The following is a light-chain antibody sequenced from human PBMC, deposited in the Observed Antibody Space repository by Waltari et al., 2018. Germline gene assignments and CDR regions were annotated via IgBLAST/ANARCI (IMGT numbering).Light chain of an antibody. Sequence: QSLLTQPPSMSGAPGQSVSLSCSGSSSNIGANYDVHWYRQVAGAAPKLVIYGNHKRPTGVPARFSGSKSGTSASLAIAGLQAEDEADYYCQSYDTTLGGFVFGGGTRLTV. CDR1: SSNIGANYD. CDR3: QSYDTTLGGFV. V-gene: IGLV1-40*01. CDR2: GNH. J-gene: IGLJ2*01.